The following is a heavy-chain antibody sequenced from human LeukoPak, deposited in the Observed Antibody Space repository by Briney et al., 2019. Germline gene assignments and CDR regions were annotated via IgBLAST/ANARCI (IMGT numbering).Heavy chain of an antibody. CDR3: ARDYYGSGPLYGMDV. J-gene: IGHJ6*04. CDR1: GGSISSGGYY. D-gene: IGHD3-10*01. CDR2: IYYSGST. V-gene: IGHV4-31*03. Sequence: SETLSLTCTVSGGSISSGGYYWSWVRQHPGTGLEWIGYIYYSGSTYYNPSLKSRVTISVDTSKNHFSLKLSSVTAADTAVYYCARDYYGSGPLYGMDVWGKGTTVTVSS.